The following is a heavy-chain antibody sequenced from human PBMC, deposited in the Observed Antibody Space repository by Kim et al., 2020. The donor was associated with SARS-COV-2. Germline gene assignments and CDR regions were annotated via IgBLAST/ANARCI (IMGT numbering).Heavy chain of an antibody. Sequence: GGSLRLSCAASGFTFSNAWMSWVRQAPGKGLEWVGRIKSKTDGGTTDYAAPVEGRFTITRDDSKNTLYLQMNSLKTEDTAVYYCTTGYYGPYYFDYWGQGALVTVSS. V-gene: IGHV3-15*01. CDR1: GFTFSNAW. J-gene: IGHJ4*02. D-gene: IGHD3-10*01. CDR2: IKSKTDGGTT. CDR3: TTGYYGPYYFDY.